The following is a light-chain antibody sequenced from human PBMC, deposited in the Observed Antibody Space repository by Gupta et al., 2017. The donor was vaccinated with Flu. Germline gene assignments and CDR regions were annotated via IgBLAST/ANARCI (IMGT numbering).Light chain of an antibody. V-gene: IGKV1-33*01. J-gene: IGKJ4*01. Sequence: PSSLSASVGDRVTITCQASQDISKYLSWYQQKPGKAPKFLIYDASNVETGVPSRFSGSGSGTHFTLTISSLQPEDIATYYCQQYSDLPLTFGGGTKVQIK. CDR1: QDISKY. CDR2: DAS. CDR3: QQYSDLPLT.